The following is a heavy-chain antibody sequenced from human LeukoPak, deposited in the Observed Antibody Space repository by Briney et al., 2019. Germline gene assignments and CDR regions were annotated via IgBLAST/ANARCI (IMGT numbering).Heavy chain of an antibody. Sequence: GESLKISCKGSGYSFISYSIGWVRQMPGKGLEWMGIIYAGDSDTRCSPSFQGQVTMSVDKSITTAYLQWGSLKASDTAMYFCARSTSVHYLFDYWGQGTVVTVSS. CDR2: IYAGDSDT. CDR3: ARSTSVHYLFDY. J-gene: IGHJ4*02. CDR1: GYSFISYS. D-gene: IGHD3-10*01. V-gene: IGHV5-51*01.